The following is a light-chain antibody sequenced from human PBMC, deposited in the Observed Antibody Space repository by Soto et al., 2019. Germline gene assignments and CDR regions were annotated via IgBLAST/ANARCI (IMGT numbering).Light chain of an antibody. Sequence: DIVMIQSPLSLPVTPGEPASISCRSSQTLLHSNGYNYLDWYLQKPGQSPQLLIYLGSNRASGVPDRFSGSGSGTDFTLNISRVEAEDVGVYYCMQAIQTPRTFGQGTKLEIK. CDR3: MQAIQTPRT. J-gene: IGKJ2*02. CDR2: LGS. V-gene: IGKV2-28*01. CDR1: QTLLHSNGYNY.